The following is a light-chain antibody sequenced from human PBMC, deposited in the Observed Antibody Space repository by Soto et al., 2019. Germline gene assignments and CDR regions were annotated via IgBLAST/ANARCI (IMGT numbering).Light chain of an antibody. CDR1: QSVSSN. V-gene: IGKV3-15*01. Sequence: EIVMTQSPATLSVSPGERATLSCRASQSVSSNLAWYQQKPGQAPRLLIYGASTRATGIPARFSGSGSGTEFTLPISSLQSEDFAVYYCQQFNNWPRVTFGGGTKVDIK. CDR3: QQFNNWPRVT. J-gene: IGKJ4*01. CDR2: GAS.